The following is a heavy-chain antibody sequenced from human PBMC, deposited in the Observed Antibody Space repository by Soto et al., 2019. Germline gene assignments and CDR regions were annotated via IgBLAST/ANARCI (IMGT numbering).Heavy chain of an antibody. CDR1: GGSISSFY. CDR3: ARRVSSWYGDYYYYMDV. V-gene: IGHV4-59*08. CDR2: IYYSGST. D-gene: IGHD6-13*01. Sequence: PSQTLSLTCTVAGGSISSFYWSWIRQPPGKGLEWIGYIYYSGSTNYNPSLKSRVTISVDTSKNQFSLKLSSVTAADTAVYYCARRVSSWYGDYYYYMDVWGKGTTVTVSS. J-gene: IGHJ6*03.